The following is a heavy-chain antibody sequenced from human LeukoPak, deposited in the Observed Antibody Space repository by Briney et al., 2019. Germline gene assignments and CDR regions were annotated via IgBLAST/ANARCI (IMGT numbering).Heavy chain of an antibody. J-gene: IGHJ4*02. V-gene: IGHV4-34*01. CDR1: GGSFSGYY. CDR3: AREGSVDWLGRRPLYFDY. CDR2: INHSGST. D-gene: IGHD3-9*01. Sequence: PSETLSLTCAVYGGSFSGYYWSWIRQPPGKGLEWIGEINHSGSTNYNPSLKSRVTISVDRSKNQFSLKLTSVTAADTAVYYCAREGSVDWLGRRPLYFDYWGQGTLVTVSS.